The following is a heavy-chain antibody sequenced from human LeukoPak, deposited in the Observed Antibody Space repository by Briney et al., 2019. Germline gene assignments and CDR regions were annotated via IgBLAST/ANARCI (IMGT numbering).Heavy chain of an antibody. J-gene: IGHJ5*02. V-gene: IGHV4-4*07. CDR1: GGSISSYY. Sequence: SETLSLTCTVSGGSISSYYWSWIRQPAGKGLEWIGRIYTSGSTNYNPSLKSRVTMSVDTSKNQFSLKLSSVTAADTAVYYCARGRGFYSNYWFDPWGQGTLVTVSS. CDR3: ARGRGFYSNYWFDP. D-gene: IGHD4-11*01. CDR2: IYTSGST.